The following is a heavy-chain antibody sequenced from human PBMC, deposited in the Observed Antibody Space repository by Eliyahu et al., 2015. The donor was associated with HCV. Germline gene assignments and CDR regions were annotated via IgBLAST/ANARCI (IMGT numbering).Heavy chain of an antibody. CDR1: GGSISSGGXY. CDR2: IYYSGST. CDR3: ARLTTVIQAGDQPQPFDY. Sequence: QVQLQESGPGLVKPSQTLSLTCXVSGGSISSGGXYWSWIRQHPGKGLEWIGYIYYSGSTYYNPSLKSRVTISVDTSKNQFSLKLSSVTAADTAVYYCARLTTVIQAGDQPQPFDYWGQGTLVTVSS. D-gene: IGHD4-17*01. J-gene: IGHJ4*02. V-gene: IGHV4-31*03.